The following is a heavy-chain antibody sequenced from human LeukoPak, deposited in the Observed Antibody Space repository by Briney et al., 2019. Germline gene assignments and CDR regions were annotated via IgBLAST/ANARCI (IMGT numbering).Heavy chain of an antibody. Sequence: SETLSLTCTVSGGSISSYYWSWIRQPPGKGLEWIGYIYYSGSTYYNPSLKSRVTISVDTSKNQFSLKLSSVTAADTAVYYCARGPYYDSSGFNWFDPWGQGTLVTVSS. CDR3: ARGPYYDSSGFNWFDP. V-gene: IGHV4-59*08. CDR2: IYYSGST. CDR1: GGSISSYY. D-gene: IGHD3-22*01. J-gene: IGHJ5*02.